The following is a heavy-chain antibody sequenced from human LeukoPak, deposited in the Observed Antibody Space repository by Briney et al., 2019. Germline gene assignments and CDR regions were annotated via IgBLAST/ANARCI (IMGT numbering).Heavy chain of an antibody. CDR1: GGSVSDYY. CDR2: LYYTGST. D-gene: IGHD7-27*01. V-gene: IGHV4-59*02. CDR3: ATRKLGNDY. Sequence: SETLSLTCTVSGGSVSDYYWSWIRQSPGKGLEWIGYLYYTGSTSYNPSLKSRVTISADTSKNQFSLKLNSVTAADPAVYYCATRKLGNDYWGQGTLVTVSS. J-gene: IGHJ4*02.